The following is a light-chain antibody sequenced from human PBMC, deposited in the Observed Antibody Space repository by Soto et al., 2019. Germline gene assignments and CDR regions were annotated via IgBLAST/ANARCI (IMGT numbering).Light chain of an antibody. Sequence: IVMTQSPLSLPVTPGEPASISCRSSQSLLHSNGYNYLDWYVQKPGQSPQLLIYLGSTRASGVPDRFSGSGSGTDFTLKITRVEAEDVGVYYCMQALETPLTFGGGTKVEI. CDR3: MQALETPLT. CDR2: LGS. J-gene: IGKJ4*01. V-gene: IGKV2-28*01. CDR1: QSLLHSNGYNY.